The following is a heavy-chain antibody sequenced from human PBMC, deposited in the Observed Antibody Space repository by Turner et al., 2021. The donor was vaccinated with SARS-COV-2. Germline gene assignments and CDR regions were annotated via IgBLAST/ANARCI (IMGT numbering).Heavy chain of an antibody. D-gene: IGHD5-12*01. CDR3: AVLEMATITDAFDI. Sequence: QVQLVQSGAEVQNPGASVKVSCEASGYTFTGYYMHWVRQAPGQGLEWMGWINPNSGGTNYAQKFQGRVTMTRDTSISTAYMELSRLRSDDTAVYYCAVLEMATITDAFDIGGQGTMVTVSS. CDR1: GYTFTGYY. J-gene: IGHJ3*02. V-gene: IGHV1-2*02. CDR2: INPNSGGT.